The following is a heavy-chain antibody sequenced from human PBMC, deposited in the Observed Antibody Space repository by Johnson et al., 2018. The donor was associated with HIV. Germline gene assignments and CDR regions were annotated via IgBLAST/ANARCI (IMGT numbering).Heavy chain of an antibody. J-gene: IGHJ3*02. CDR2: IKPDGSEQ. V-gene: IGHV3-7*05. CDR3: ARDGNPHSQGACDI. Sequence: VQVVESGGGLVQPGGSLRLSCAASGFTFSSYWMSWVRQAPGKGLEWVANIKPDGSEQYYVDSVKGRFTISRDNAKNSLYLQMNSLRAEDTAVYYCARDGNPHSQGACDIWGQGTMVTVSS. D-gene: IGHD4-23*01. CDR1: GFTFSSYW.